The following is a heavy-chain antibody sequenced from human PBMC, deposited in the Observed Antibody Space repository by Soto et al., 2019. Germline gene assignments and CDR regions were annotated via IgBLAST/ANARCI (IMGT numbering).Heavy chain of an antibody. V-gene: IGHV3-23*01. Sequence: EVQLLESGGGLVQPGGSLRLSCAASGFTFSSYVMTWVRQAPGKGLEWVSGIDKSAAGTYYADSVKGRFTISRDNSKNTLYLQMNSLRADDTAVYYCAPLDSRNCFDPWGQGTLVTVSS. CDR1: GFTFSSYV. D-gene: IGHD3-9*01. CDR2: IDKSAAGT. J-gene: IGHJ5*02. CDR3: APLDSRNCFDP.